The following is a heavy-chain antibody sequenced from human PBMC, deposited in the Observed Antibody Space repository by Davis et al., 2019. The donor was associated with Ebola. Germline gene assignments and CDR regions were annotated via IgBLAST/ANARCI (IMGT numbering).Heavy chain of an antibody. CDR3: ARDRPLDFFFGDYYGMDV. V-gene: IGHV3-21*01. J-gene: IGHJ6*02. D-gene: IGHD3-16*01. Sequence: GGSLRLSCAASGFTFSSYSMNWVRQAQGKGLEWVSSISSDSDYIYYADSAKGRFTISRDNAKNSLYLQMNSLRAEETAVYYCARDRPLDFFFGDYYGMDVWGQGTTVTVSS. CDR1: GFTFSSYS. CDR2: ISSDSDYI.